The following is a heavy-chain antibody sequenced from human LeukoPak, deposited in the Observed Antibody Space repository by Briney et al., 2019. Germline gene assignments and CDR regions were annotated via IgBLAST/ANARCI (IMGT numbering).Heavy chain of an antibody. D-gene: IGHD3-22*01. Sequence: GGSLRLSCAASGFTFSSYSMNWVRQAPGKGLEWVSAISGSGGSTYYADSVKGRFTISRDNSKNTLYLQMNSLRAEDTAVYYCAKDYRRYYYDSSCEGAFDIWGQGTMVTVSS. CDR2: ISGSGGST. CDR3: AKDYRRYYYDSSCEGAFDI. J-gene: IGHJ3*02. CDR1: GFTFSSYS. V-gene: IGHV3-23*01.